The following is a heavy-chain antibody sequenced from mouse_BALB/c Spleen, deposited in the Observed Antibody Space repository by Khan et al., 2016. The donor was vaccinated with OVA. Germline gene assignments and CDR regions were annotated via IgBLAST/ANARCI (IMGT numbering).Heavy chain of an antibody. Sequence: VQLKESGPGLVAPSQSLSITCTVSGFSLSRYNIHWIRQPPGKGLEWLGMIWGGGGTDYNSTLKSRLSISKDNSKSQVFLQMNSLQTDDTAMYYCARAYYKCDGYYAMDYWGQGTSVTVSS. CDR2: IWGGGGT. J-gene: IGHJ4*01. V-gene: IGHV2-6-4*01. CDR1: GFSLSRYN. D-gene: IGHD2-14*01. CDR3: ARAYYKCDGYYAMDY.